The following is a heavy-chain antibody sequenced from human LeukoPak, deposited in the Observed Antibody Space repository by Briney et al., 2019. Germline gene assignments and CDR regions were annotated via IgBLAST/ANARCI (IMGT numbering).Heavy chain of an antibody. CDR3: AGADFGEYVGGFDL. J-gene: IGHJ5*02. D-gene: IGHD4-17*01. V-gene: IGHV3-53*01. CDR1: GFTVSGNY. CDR2: IYSGGST. Sequence: GGSLRLSCAASGFTVSGNYMSWVRQAPGKGLEWVSVIYSGGSTYYADSVKGRLTISRDNSKKTLYLQINSLRAEETAVYYCAGADFGEYVGGFDLWGQGTLVTVSS.